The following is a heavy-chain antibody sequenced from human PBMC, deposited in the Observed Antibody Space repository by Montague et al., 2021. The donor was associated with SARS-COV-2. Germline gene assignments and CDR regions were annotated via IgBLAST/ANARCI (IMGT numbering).Heavy chain of an antibody. D-gene: IGHD4-11*01. CDR3: AKDTGRRNYFDY. Sequence: SLRLSCAASGFTFSSYAMSLVRQAPGKGLEWVSAISGSGGNTYYADSVKGRFTISRDNPKNTLYVQMNRLRAEDTAVYYCAKDTGRRNYFDYWGQGTLVTVSS. J-gene: IGHJ4*02. CDR2: ISGSGGNT. CDR1: GFTFSSYA. V-gene: IGHV3-23*01.